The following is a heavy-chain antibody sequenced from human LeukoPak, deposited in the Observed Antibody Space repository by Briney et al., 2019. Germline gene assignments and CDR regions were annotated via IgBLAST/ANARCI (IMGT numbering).Heavy chain of an antibody. V-gene: IGHV1-18*01. J-gene: IGHJ4*02. Sequence: ASVKVSCKASGYTFTSYGISWVRQAPGQGLEWTGWISAYNGNTNYAQKLQGRVTMTTDTSTSTAYMELRSLRSDDTAVYYCARDAQVAAAGLFDYWGQGTLVTVSS. D-gene: IGHD6-13*01. CDR3: ARDAQVAAAGLFDY. CDR1: GYTFTSYG. CDR2: ISAYNGNT.